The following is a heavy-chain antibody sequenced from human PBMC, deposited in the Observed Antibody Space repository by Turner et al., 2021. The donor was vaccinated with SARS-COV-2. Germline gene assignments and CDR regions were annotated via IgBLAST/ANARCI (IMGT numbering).Heavy chain of an antibody. Sequence: QVQLVQSGAEVKKPGASVKVSCKVSGYTLTELSMHWVRQAPGKGLEWMGGFDPEDGETIYAQKFQGRVTMTEDTSTDTAYMGLSSLRSEDTAVYYCATGVAVAGTPSDYYYYYGMDVWGQGTTVTVSS. D-gene: IGHD6-19*01. CDR1: GYTLTELS. CDR3: ATGVAVAGTPSDYYYYYGMDV. CDR2: FDPEDGET. V-gene: IGHV1-24*01. J-gene: IGHJ6*02.